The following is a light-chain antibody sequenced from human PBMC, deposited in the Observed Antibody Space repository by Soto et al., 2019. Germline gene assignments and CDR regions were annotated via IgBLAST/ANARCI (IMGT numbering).Light chain of an antibody. CDR3: QQSYSTPT. CDR2: GAS. J-gene: IGKJ1*01. V-gene: IGKV1-39*01. Sequence: DIHVTHSPASLSASVLYRVTITCRASQSIGTYLNWYHQKPGKAPQLLIYGASTLQSGVPSRFSASGSGTHFTLTINSLQPEDFGTYSCQQSYSTPTFGQGTKVDIK. CDR1: QSIGTY.